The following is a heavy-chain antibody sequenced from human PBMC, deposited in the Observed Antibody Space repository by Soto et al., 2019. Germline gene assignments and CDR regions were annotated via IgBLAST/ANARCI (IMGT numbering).Heavy chain of an antibody. Sequence: PGGSLRLSCAASGFTFSSYWMSWVRQAPGKGLEWVANIKQDGSEKYYVDSVKGRFTISRDNAKNSLYLQMNSLRAEDTAVYYCARSPGYCTNGVCSIYYYYYMDVWGKGTTVTVSS. CDR2: IKQDGSEK. CDR3: ARSPGYCTNGVCSIYYYYYMDV. D-gene: IGHD2-8*01. J-gene: IGHJ6*03. CDR1: GFTFSSYW. V-gene: IGHV3-7*01.